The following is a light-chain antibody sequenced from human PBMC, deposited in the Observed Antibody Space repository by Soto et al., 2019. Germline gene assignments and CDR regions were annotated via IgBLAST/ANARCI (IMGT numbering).Light chain of an antibody. J-gene: IGKJ2*01. CDR3: QQYNNWPPYT. CDR2: GAT. Sequence: EIVMTQSPATLSVSPGERATLSSRASQSVSSNLAWYPQKPGQAPRLLIYGATTRATGIPARFSGSGSGTEFTLTISSLQSEDFALYYCQQYNNWPPYTFGQGTKLEIK. V-gene: IGKV3-15*01. CDR1: QSVSSN.